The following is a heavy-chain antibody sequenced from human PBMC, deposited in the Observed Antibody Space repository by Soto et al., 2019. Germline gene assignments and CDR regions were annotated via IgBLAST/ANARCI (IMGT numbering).Heavy chain of an antibody. D-gene: IGHD2-2*01. CDR2: IIPIPVTA. CDR1: GGTFGSYA. J-gene: IGHJ6*02. Sequence: QVQLVQSGAEVKKPVSSVKVSCKASGGTFGSYAISWVRQAPGQGLEWMGGIIPIPVTANYAQKFQGRVTIAADESTSTAYMELSSLRSEDTAVYCCARSQGSSTSLEIYYYYYYGMDVWGQGTTVTVSS. CDR3: ARSQGSSTSLEIYYYYYYGMDV. V-gene: IGHV1-69*01.